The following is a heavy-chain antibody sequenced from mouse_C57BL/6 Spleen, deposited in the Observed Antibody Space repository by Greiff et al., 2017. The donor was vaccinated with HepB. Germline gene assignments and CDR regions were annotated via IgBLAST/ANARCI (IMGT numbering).Heavy chain of an antibody. V-gene: IGHV1-9*01. J-gene: IGHJ3*01. CDR3: ATYYYGSSYWFAY. Sequence: VQRVESGAELMKPGASVKLSCKATGYTFTGYWIEWVKQRPGHGLEWIGEILPGSGSTNYNEKFKGKATFTADTSSNTAYMQLSSLTTEDSAIYYCATYYYGSSYWFAYWGQGTLVTVSA. CDR1: GYTFTGYW. D-gene: IGHD1-1*01. CDR2: ILPGSGST.